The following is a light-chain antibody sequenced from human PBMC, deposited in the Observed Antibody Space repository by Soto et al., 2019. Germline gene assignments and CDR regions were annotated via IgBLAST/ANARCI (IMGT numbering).Light chain of an antibody. CDR2: GNS. CDR1: SSNVGFNA. Sequence: QLVLTQPPSASGAPGQRVTLSCVGGSSNVGFNAVNWYQQIPGAAPKLLMHGNSQRPSGVPDRFSGSKSGTSASLAIIGLRTEDEAHYYCAAWDDSLRGVVSGGGTKLTVL. J-gene: IGLJ3*02. V-gene: IGLV1-47*02. CDR3: AAWDDSLRGVV.